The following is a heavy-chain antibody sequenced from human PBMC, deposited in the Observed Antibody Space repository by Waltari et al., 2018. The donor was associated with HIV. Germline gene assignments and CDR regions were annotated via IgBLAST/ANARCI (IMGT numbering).Heavy chain of an antibody. CDR2: IKQDGSEK. D-gene: IGHD3-10*01. J-gene: IGHJ4*02. CDR3: ARGGFYGSGSKVN. Sequence: EVQLVESGGGLVQPGGSLGLSCVASGFTFSSYWMGWVLLAPGKGLEWVANIKQDGSEKYYVDSVNGRFTISRDNAENSLYLQMNSLRAEDTAVYYCARGGFYGSGSKVNWGQGTLVTVSS. V-gene: IGHV3-7*04. CDR1: GFTFSSYW.